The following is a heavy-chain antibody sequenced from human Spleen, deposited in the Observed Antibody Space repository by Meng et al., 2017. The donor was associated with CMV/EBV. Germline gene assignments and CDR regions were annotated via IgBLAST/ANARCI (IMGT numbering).Heavy chain of an antibody. Sequence: QVQLPQWGEGPLKLPETLSLPCAVYGGSFSGYYLRWIPQTPGKGLEWIGEINHSGSTNYNPSLKSRVTISVDTSKNQFSLKLSSVTAADTAVYYCARSARGYSGYPFDYWGQGTLVTVSS. D-gene: IGHD5-12*01. CDR1: GGSFSGYY. J-gene: IGHJ4*02. CDR3: ARSARGYSGYPFDY. CDR2: INHSGST. V-gene: IGHV4-34*01.